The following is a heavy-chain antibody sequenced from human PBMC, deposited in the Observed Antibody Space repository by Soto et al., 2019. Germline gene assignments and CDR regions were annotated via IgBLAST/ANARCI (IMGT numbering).Heavy chain of an antibody. V-gene: IGHV4-39*01. CDR2: IYYSGST. Sequence: PSETLSLTCTVAGGSISSSSYYCGWIRKPPGKGLEWIGSIYYSGSTYYNPSLKSRVTISVDTSKNQFSLKLSSVTAADTAVYYCARHPGKRWLQFGVFDYWGQGTLVTVSS. CDR3: ARHPGKRWLQFGVFDY. J-gene: IGHJ4*02. CDR1: GGSISSSSYY. D-gene: IGHD5-12*01.